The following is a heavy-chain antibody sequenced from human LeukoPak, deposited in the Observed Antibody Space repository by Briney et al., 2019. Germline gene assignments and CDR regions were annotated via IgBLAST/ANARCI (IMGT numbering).Heavy chain of an antibody. V-gene: IGHV1-2*02. D-gene: IGHD1-26*01. CDR2: INPNSGGT. J-gene: IGHJ3*02. CDR3: ASVAYGGIVGALDAFDI. Sequence: ASVKVSCKASGYTFTGYYMHWVRQAPGQGLEWMGWINPNSGGTNYAQKFQGRVTMTRDTSISTAYMELSRLRSDDTAVYYCASVAYGGIVGALDAFDIWGHGTMVTVSS. CDR1: GYTFTGYY.